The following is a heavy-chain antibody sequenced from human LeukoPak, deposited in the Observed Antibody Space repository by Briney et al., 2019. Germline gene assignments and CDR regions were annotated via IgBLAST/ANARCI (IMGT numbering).Heavy chain of an antibody. CDR3: ASGVGTRGFDY. J-gene: IGHJ4*02. Sequence: SETLSLTCTVSGGSVSSGGYYWSWIRQPPGKGLEWIGYIYYSGSTNYNPSLKSRVTISVDTSKNQFSLKLSSVTAADTAVYYCASGVGTRGFDYWGQGTLVTVSS. D-gene: IGHD6-13*01. CDR1: GGSVSSGGYY. V-gene: IGHV4-61*08. CDR2: IYYSGST.